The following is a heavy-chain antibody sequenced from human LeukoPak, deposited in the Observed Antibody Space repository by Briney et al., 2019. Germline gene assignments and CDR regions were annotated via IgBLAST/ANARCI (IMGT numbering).Heavy chain of an antibody. J-gene: IGHJ4*02. CDR2: IYTSGST. CDR3: ASFSSGWGTFDY. Sequence: SETLSLTCTVSGGSISSYYWSWIRQPAGKGLEWIGRIYTSGSTNYNPSLKSRATMSVDTSKNQFSLKLSSVTAADTAVYYCASFSSGWGTFDYWGQGTLVTVSS. CDR1: GGSISSYY. D-gene: IGHD6-19*01. V-gene: IGHV4-4*07.